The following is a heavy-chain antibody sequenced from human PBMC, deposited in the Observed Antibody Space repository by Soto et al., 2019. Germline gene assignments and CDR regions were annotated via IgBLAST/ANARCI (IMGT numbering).Heavy chain of an antibody. CDR3: ARDPIPPDWNAEYYFDY. D-gene: IGHD1-1*01. V-gene: IGHV1-18*01. CDR1: GYTFTSYG. Sequence: QVQLVQSGAEVKKPGASVKVSCKASGYTFTSYGISWVRQAPGQGLEWMGWISAYNGNTNYAQKLQGRVTMTTDTSTSTAYMELSSLRSDDTAVYYCARDPIPPDWNAEYYFDYRSQGTLVTVAS. CDR2: ISAYNGNT. J-gene: IGHJ4*02.